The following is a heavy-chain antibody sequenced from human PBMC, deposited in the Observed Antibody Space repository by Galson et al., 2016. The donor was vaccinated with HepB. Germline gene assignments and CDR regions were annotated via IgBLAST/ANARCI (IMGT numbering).Heavy chain of an antibody. CDR1: GYTFTYRY. D-gene: IGHD5-24*01. CDR2: ITPSNGNA. CDR3: VGGYNEVGDY. Sequence: SVKVSCKASGYTFTYRYLHWVRQAPGQTLEWMGWITPSNGNANYEQKFKDRVTFTRDTSMSTGYMGRSSLRSEDTAIYYCVGGYNEVGDYWCQGTLVTVSS. J-gene: IGHJ4*02. V-gene: IGHV1-45*02.